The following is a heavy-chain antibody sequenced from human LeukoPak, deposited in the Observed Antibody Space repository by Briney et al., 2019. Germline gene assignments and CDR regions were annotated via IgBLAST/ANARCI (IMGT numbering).Heavy chain of an antibody. CDR2: INPNSGGT. Sequence: GASVKVSCKASGYTFTGYYMHWVRQAPGQGLEWMGWINPNSGGTDYAQKFQGRVTMTRDTSISTAYMELSRLRSDDTAVYYCARGYGGYHYYFDYWGQGTLVTVSS. J-gene: IGHJ4*02. CDR1: GYTFTGYY. V-gene: IGHV1-2*02. CDR3: ARGYGGYHYYFDY. D-gene: IGHD3-22*01.